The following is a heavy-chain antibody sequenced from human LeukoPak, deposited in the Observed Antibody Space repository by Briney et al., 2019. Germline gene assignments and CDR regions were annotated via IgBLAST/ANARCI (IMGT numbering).Heavy chain of an antibody. CDR2: MNPNSGYT. D-gene: IGHD5-12*01. J-gene: IGHJ6*03. CDR3: ARDRAVATVYYYYYMDV. V-gene: IGHV1-8*01. CDR1: GYTLTSYD. Sequence: GASVKVSCKASGYTLTSYDINWVREATGQGLEWMGRMNPNSGYTAYAQRFQGRVTMTTDTSTSTAYMELRSLRSDDTAVYYCARDRAVATVYYYYYMDVWGKGTTVTISS.